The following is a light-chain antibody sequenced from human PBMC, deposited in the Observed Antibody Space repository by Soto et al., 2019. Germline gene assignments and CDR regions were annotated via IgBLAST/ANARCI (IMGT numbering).Light chain of an antibody. CDR3: KQSYSTPLWT. CDR1: QSISSY. J-gene: IGKJ1*01. Sequence: DIQMTQSPSSLSASVGDRVTITCRASQSISSYLNWYQQKPGKAPKLLIYAASSLQSGVRSRFSGSESGTEFTLTIGILQPEGFATYYCKQSYSTPLWTVGQGTKVEIK. V-gene: IGKV1-39*01. CDR2: AAS.